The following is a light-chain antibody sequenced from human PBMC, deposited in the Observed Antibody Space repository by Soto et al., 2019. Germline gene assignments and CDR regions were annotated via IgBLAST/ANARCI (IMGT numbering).Light chain of an antibody. CDR1: QSISRW. CDR3: QQYNSCLGVT. V-gene: IGKV1-5*01. Sequence: DIHMTQSPSTLSASVGDRVTITCRASQSISRWLAWYQQKPGKAPKLLIYDASSLESGVLSRFSGSGSVTEFTLTISSLQPDDFASDHCQQYNSCLGVTFGGGTKVDIK. CDR2: DAS. J-gene: IGKJ4*01.